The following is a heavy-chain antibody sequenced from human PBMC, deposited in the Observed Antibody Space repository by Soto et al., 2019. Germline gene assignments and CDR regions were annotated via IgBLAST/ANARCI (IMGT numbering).Heavy chain of an antibody. CDR3: AGSSGWYRAFDI. CDR1: GFTFSTYA. D-gene: IGHD6-19*01. V-gene: IGHV3-23*01. J-gene: IGHJ3*02. CDR2: ISGSGGSA. Sequence: EVQLLESGGGLVQPGGSLRLSCAASGFTFSTYAMSWVRQAPGKGLEWVSGISGSGGSAYYADSVKGRFTISRDNSKNTLYLQMTSLRAEDTAVYYCAGSSGWYRAFDIWGQGTMVTVSS.